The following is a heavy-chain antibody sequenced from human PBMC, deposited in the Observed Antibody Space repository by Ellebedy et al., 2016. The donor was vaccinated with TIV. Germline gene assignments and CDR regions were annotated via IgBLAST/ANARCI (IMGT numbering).Heavy chain of an antibody. CDR3: ARSPTSVSNPYFFDS. Sequence: GESLKISCKSSGYSFTNYWIGWVRQMPGKGLEWVGLIYPGDADTRYSPSFEGQVTISADNSIDTAYLELSRLQASDTAMYYCARSPTSVSNPYFFDSWGPGTLVAVSS. D-gene: IGHD2/OR15-2a*01. V-gene: IGHV5-51*01. CDR1: GYSFTNYW. J-gene: IGHJ4*02. CDR2: IYPGDADT.